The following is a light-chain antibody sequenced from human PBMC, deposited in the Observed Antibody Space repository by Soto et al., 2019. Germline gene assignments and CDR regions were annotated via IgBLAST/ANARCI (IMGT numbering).Light chain of an antibody. Sequence: VLTQAPDTLSVSPGERATLSCRASQAINNNVAWYQLKDGQVPRLLIYGASTRAADVPARFSGGGSGTEFTLTISSLQSEDFAEYHCQQYNNWPQPFGQGTKVEIK. V-gene: IGKV3-15*01. J-gene: IGKJ1*01. CDR2: GAS. CDR3: QQYNNWPQP. CDR1: QAINNN.